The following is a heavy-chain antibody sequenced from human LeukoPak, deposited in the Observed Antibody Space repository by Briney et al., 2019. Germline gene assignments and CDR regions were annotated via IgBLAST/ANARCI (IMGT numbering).Heavy chain of an antibody. V-gene: IGHV3-21*01. CDR1: GFTFSSYS. D-gene: IGHD3-22*01. J-gene: IGHJ3*02. CDR3: AREGYYERDAFDI. CDR2: ISSSSSYI. Sequence: GSLRLSCAASGFTFSSYSMNWVRQAPGKGLEWVSSISSSSSYIYYADSVKGRFTISRDNAKNSLYLQMNSLRAEDTAVYYCAREGYYERDAFDIWGQGTMVTVSS.